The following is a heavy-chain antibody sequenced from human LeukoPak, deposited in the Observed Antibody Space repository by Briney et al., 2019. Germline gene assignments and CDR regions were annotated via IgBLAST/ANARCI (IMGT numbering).Heavy chain of an antibody. J-gene: IGHJ4*02. D-gene: IGHD1-1*01. CDR2: ISKSGDIT. Sequence: GGSLGLSCAAPGFTFTNYAMTWVRQAPGKGLEWISGISKSGDITFYADSVKGRFTISRDTSKSAVYLQMNNLRAEDTAIYYCAKDASTTNNFYFFDYWGQGALATVSS. CDR1: GFTFTNYA. V-gene: IGHV3-23*01. CDR3: AKDASTTNNFYFFDY.